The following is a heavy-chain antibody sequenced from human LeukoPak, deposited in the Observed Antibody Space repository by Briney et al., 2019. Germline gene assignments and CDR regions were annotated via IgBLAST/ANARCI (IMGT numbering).Heavy chain of an antibody. CDR1: GGSISSSSYY. CDR2: IYTSGST. Sequence: PSETLSLTCTVSGGSISSSSYYWSWIRQPAGKGLEWIGRIYTSGSTNYNPSLKSRVTISVDTSKNQFSLKLSSVTAADTAVYYCAREAQRGWLPFDYWGQGTLVTVSS. D-gene: IGHD5-18*01. J-gene: IGHJ4*02. V-gene: IGHV4-61*02. CDR3: AREAQRGWLPFDY.